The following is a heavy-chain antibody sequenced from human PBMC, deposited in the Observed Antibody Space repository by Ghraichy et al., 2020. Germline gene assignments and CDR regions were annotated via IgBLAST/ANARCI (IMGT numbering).Heavy chain of an antibody. D-gene: IGHD4-23*01. CDR1: GGSFSGYY. CDR3: ARGRKARYGGHRNSGFTDY. V-gene: IGHV4-34*01. CDR2: INHSGST. Sequence: SETLSLTCAVYGGSFSGYYWSWIRQPPGKGLEWIGEINHSGSTNYNPSLKSRVTISVDTSKNQFSLKLSSVTAADTAVYYCARGRKARYGGHRNSGFTDYWGQGSLVAVSS. J-gene: IGHJ4*02.